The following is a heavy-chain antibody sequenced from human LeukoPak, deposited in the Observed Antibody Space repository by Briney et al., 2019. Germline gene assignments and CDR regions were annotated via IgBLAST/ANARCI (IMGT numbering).Heavy chain of an antibody. CDR3: ARDPQYQLLYGAFDI. D-gene: IGHD2-2*01. CDR1: GFTFSSYW. CDR2: IKQDGSEK. Sequence: VGSLRLSCAASGFTFSSYWMSWVRQAPGKGLEWVANIKQDGSEKYYVDSVKGRFTISRDNAKNSLYLQMNSLRAEDTAVYYCARDPQYQLLYGAFDIWGQGTMVTVSS. J-gene: IGHJ3*02. V-gene: IGHV3-7*01.